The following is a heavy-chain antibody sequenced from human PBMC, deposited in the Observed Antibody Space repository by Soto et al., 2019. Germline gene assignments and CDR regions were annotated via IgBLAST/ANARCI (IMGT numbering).Heavy chain of an antibody. CDR2: INASGGST. CDR1: GYTFTSYA. V-gene: IGHV1-46*01. D-gene: IGHD3-9*01. J-gene: IGHJ5*02. CDR3: ARDGGYDILTGYYCWFDP. Sequence: GASVKVSCKASGYTFTSYAMHWVRQAPGQRLEWMGIINASGGSTSYAQKFQGRVTMTRDTSTSTVYMELSSLRSEDTAVYYCARDGGYDILTGYYCWFDPWGQGALVTVSS.